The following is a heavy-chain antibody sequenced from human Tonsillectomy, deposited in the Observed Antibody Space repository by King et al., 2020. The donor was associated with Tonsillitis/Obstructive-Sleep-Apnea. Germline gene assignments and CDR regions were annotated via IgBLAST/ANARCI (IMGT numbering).Heavy chain of an antibody. CDR3: ARTRSSSGWYGRGGYYCGLDV. J-gene: IGHJ6*02. CDR2: INPSGGTT. CDR1: GYTFTSYY. V-gene: IGHV1-46*01. D-gene: IGHD6-13*01. Sequence: VQLVESGAEVKKPGASVKVSCKASGYTFTSYYMHWVRQAPGQGLEWMGIINPSGGTTSYAQKFQGRVTMTRDTSTSTVYMELSSLRSEDTAVFYCARTRSSSGWYGRGGYYCGLDVWGQGTTVTVSS.